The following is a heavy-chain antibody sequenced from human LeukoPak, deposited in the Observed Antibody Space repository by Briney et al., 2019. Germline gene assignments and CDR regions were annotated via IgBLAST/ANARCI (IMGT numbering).Heavy chain of an antibody. Sequence: GGSLRLSRAVSGFTVTVNYMSWVRQAPGKGLEWVSIIYKSGTISYADSVKGRFIISRDSSTNTLSLQMTSLRAEDTAVYYCAADFYTSYHLGYWGQGTLVTVSS. CDR2: IYKSGTI. V-gene: IGHV3-66*01. CDR1: GFTVTVNY. CDR3: AADFYTSYHLGY. D-gene: IGHD3-16*01. J-gene: IGHJ4*02.